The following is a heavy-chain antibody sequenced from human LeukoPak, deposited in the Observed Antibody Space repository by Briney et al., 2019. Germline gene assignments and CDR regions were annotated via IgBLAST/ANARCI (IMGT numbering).Heavy chain of an antibody. J-gene: IGHJ4*02. Sequence: PSETLSLTCAVSGGSISSSNWWSWVRQPPGKGLEWIGEIYHSGSTNYNPSLKSRVTISVDKSKNQFSLKLSSVTAADTAVYYCARDRSWRGSTRVFDYWGQGTLVTVSS. CDR3: ARDRSWRGSTRVFDY. CDR1: GGSISSSNW. D-gene: IGHD3-16*01. V-gene: IGHV4-4*02. CDR2: IYHSGST.